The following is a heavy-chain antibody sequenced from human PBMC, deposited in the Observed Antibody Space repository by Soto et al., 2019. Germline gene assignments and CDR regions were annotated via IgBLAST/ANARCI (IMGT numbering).Heavy chain of an antibody. D-gene: IGHD2-15*01. CDR3: SRVAVVVVADTRRGWFDT. CDR2: ISAYNGNT. Sequence: ASVKVSCKASGYTFTSYGISWVRQAPGQGLEWMGWISAYNGNTNYAQKLQGRVTMTTDTSTSTAYMELRSLRSDDTAVYYCSRVAVVVVADTRRGWFDTGGQGTLVTVSS. V-gene: IGHV1-18*01. J-gene: IGHJ5*02. CDR1: GYTFTSYG.